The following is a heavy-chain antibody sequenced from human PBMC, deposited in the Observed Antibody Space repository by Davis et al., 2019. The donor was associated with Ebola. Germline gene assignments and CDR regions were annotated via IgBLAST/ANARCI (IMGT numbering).Heavy chain of an antibody. D-gene: IGHD3-22*01. V-gene: IGHV1-18*01. J-gene: IGHJ4*02. CDR3: ARDRRYDSSGRNDY. CDR2: ISAYNGNT. CDR1: GYTFTSYG. Sequence: ASVKVSCKASGYTFTSYGISWVRQAPGQGLEWMGWISAYNGNTNYAQKLQGRVTMTTDTSTSTAYMELSSLRSEDTAVYYCARDRRYDSSGRNDYWGQGTLVTVSS.